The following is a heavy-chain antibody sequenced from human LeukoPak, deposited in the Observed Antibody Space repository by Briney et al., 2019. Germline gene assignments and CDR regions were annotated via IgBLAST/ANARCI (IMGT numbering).Heavy chain of an antibody. Sequence: ASVKVSCKASGYTFTGYYMHWVRQAPGQGLEWMGRINPNSGGTNYAQKFQGRVTMTRDTSISTAYMELSRLRSDDTAVYYCAKGYGSSRYGAFDIWGQGTMVTVSS. CDR1: GYTFTGYY. D-gene: IGHD6-13*01. J-gene: IGHJ3*02. V-gene: IGHV1-2*06. CDR2: INPNSGGT. CDR3: AKGYGSSRYGAFDI.